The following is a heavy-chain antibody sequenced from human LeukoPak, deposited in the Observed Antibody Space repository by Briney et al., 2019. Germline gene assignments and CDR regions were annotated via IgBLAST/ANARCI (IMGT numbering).Heavy chain of an antibody. J-gene: IGHJ6*03. V-gene: IGHV3-23*01. D-gene: IGHD3-3*01. CDR2: ISGGDGST. CDR3: ARALYYDFWSGYYLVDYYYYMDV. CDR1: GFTFSSYA. Sequence: GGSLRLSCAASGFTFSSYAMSWVRLAPGKGLKWVSSISGGDGSTYYANSVKGRFTISRDNSKNTLYLQMNSLRAEDTALYYCARALYYDFWSGYYLVDYYYYMDVWGKGTTVTVSS.